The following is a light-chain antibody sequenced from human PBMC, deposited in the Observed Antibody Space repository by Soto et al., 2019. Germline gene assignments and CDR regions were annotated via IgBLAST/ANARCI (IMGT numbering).Light chain of an antibody. V-gene: IGLV2-14*01. Sequence: QSALTQPASVSGSPGQSITISCTGTSSDVGGYAYVSWYQQYPGKAPKLVISEVSNRPSGVSNRFSGSRSGNTASLTISGLQAEDEADYYCSSYTSSTTPVFGGGTQLTVL. J-gene: IGLJ2*01. CDR3: SSYTSSTTPV. CDR2: EVS. CDR1: SSDVGGYAY.